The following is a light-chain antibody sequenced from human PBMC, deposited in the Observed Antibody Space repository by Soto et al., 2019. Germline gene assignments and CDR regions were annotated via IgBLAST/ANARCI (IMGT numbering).Light chain of an antibody. CDR1: SSNIGSNT. V-gene: IGLV1-44*01. J-gene: IGLJ1*01. Sequence: QSVLTQPPSASGTPGQRVTISCSGSSSNIGSNTVNWYQQLPGTAPKLLIYSNNQRPSGVPDRFSGSKSGTSASLAISGLQSGDEADYYCAAWDDSLNAYVFGTGTKVTVL. CDR2: SNN. CDR3: AAWDDSLNAYV.